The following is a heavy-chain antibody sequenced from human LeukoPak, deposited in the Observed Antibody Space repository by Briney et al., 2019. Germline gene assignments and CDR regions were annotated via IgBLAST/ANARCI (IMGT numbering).Heavy chain of an antibody. CDR1: GFTFSSYW. J-gene: IGHJ4*02. Sequence: PGRSLRLSSAASGFTFSSYWMHWVRQVPGKGLVWVARINPGGSSITYADSVKGRFTISRDNAKNTLYLQMDSLRAEDTGVYYCARSNQADDYWGQGTLVTVSS. V-gene: IGHV3-74*01. CDR2: INPGGSSI. D-gene: IGHD1-14*01. CDR3: ARSNQADDY.